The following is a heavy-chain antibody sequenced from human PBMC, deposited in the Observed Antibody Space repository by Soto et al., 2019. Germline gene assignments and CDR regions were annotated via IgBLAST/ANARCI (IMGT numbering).Heavy chain of an antibody. CDR2: INAGNGNT. CDR1: GYTFTSYA. Sequence: ASVKVCCKASGYTFTSYAMPWVRQAPGQRLEWMGWINAGNGNTKYSQKFQGRVTITRDTSASTAYMELSSLRSEGTAVYYCARDYRRAIYSWFDSWGQGTLVTVSS. V-gene: IGHV1-3*01. D-gene: IGHD3-3*01. J-gene: IGHJ5*01. CDR3: ARDYRRAIYSWFDS.